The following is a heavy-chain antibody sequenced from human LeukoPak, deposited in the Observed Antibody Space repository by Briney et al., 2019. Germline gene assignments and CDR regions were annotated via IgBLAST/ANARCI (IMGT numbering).Heavy chain of an antibody. J-gene: IGHJ5*02. CDR1: GYSFTSYW. D-gene: IGHD3-9*01. CDR2: IYPGDSDT. CDR3: AIYADYDILTGSNWFDP. Sequence: GESLKISCKGSGYSFTSYWIGRVRQMPGKGLEWMGIIYPGDSDTRYSPSFQGQVTISADKSISTAYLQWSSLKASDTAMYYCAIYADYDILTGSNWFDPWGQGTLVTVSS. V-gene: IGHV5-51*01.